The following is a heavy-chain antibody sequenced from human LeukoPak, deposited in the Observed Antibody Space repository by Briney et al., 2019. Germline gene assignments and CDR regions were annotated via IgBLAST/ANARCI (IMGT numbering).Heavy chain of an antibody. CDR1: GYTFTGYY. V-gene: IGHV1-2*02. Sequence: GASVKVSCKASGYTFTGYYMHWVRQAPGQGLEWMGWINPNSGGTNYAQKFQGRVTMTRDTSISTAYMELSRLRSDDTAAYYCARESRDSSGYYPDYWGQGTLVTVSS. J-gene: IGHJ4*02. CDR2: INPNSGGT. CDR3: ARESRDSSGYYPDY. D-gene: IGHD3-22*01.